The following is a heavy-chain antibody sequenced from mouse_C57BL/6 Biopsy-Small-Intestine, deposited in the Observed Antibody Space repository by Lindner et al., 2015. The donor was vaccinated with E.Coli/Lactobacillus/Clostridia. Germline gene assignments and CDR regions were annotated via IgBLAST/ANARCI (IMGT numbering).Heavy chain of an antibody. CDR3: ARGYLGIFDY. Sequence: VQLQESGPELVKPGTSVKMSCKASGYTFTDYNIHWVKQSHGKSLEWIGRIYPGDGDTNYHGRFKGRATLTADKSSSTAYMQLSSLTSEDSAVYFCARGYLGIFDYWGQGTTLTVSS. D-gene: IGHD3-1*01. J-gene: IGHJ2*01. CDR1: GYTFTDYN. CDR2: IYPGDGDT. V-gene: IGHV1-82*01.